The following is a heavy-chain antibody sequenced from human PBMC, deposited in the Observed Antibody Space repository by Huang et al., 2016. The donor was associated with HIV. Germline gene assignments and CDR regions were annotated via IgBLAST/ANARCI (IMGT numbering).Heavy chain of an antibody. J-gene: IGHJ3*02. CDR1: GYAFFDYG. V-gene: IGHV1-18*04. CDR2: SSDSNGET. D-gene: IGHD3-16*01. CDR3: ARDPKYHSFPYFRQRRGIEI. Sequence: QIRLVQSGTEVKKPGASVRVSCQASGYAFFDYGYSWVRQAPGQGPEWGGWSSDSNGETNDGHRFQGRVTWTTDTSTTTVYMDLRSLRSDDTAVYYCARDPKYHSFPYFRQRRGIEIWGQGTVVTVSS.